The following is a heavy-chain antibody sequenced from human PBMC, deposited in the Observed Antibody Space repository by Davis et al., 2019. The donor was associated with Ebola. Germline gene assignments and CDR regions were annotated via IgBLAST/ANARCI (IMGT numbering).Heavy chain of an antibody. CDR1: GGSISRSRDH. Sequence: SETLSLTCNVSGGSISRSRDHWGWIRQPPGKGLELIGTISYSGSAYYNPSLNSRVAISVDTSKNQFSLRLKSVTATDTAMYYCARLGVPAAVQGNWFDPWGQGTLVTVSS. CDR3: ARLGVPAAVQGNWFDP. CDR2: ISYSGSA. D-gene: IGHD2-2*01. J-gene: IGHJ5*02. V-gene: IGHV4-39*07.